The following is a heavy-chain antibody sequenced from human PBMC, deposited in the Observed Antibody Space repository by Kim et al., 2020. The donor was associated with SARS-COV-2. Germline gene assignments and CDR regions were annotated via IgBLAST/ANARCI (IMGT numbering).Heavy chain of an antibody. CDR2: INHSGST. D-gene: IGHD6-19*01. CDR1: GGSFSGYY. Sequence: SETLSLTCAVYGGSFSGYYWSWIRQPPGKGLEWIGEINHSGSTNYNPSLKSRVTISVDTSKNQFSLKLSSVTAADTAVYYCARVKAVADPRWLGYYGMDVWGQGTTVTVSS. CDR3: ARVKAVADPRWLGYYGMDV. J-gene: IGHJ6*02. V-gene: IGHV4-34*01.